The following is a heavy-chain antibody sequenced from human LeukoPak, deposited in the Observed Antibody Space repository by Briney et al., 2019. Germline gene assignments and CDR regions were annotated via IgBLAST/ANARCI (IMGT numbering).Heavy chain of an antibody. D-gene: IGHD1-26*01. CDR1: GGSISSYY. Sequence: SETLSLTCTVSGGSISSYYWGWIRQPPGKGLEWIGYIYYSGSTNYNPSLKSRVTISVDTSKNQFSLKLSSVTAADTAVYYCARDASPVGATDYWGQGTLVTVSS. J-gene: IGHJ4*02. CDR2: IYYSGST. V-gene: IGHV4-59*01. CDR3: ARDASPVGATDY.